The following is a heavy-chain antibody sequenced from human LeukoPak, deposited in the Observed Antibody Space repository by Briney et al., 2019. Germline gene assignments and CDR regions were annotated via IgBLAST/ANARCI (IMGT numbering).Heavy chain of an antibody. CDR2: IESKTDGGTT. CDR1: GFTFSSYA. J-gene: IGHJ4*02. D-gene: IGHD3-10*01. V-gene: IGHV3-15*04. CDR3: TTYGSGRKFDY. Sequence: GGSLRLSCAASGFTFSSYAMSWVRQIPGKGLEWVGRIESKTDGGTTDYAAPVKGRFTISRDDSTNTLYLQMNSLKSEDTAVYCTTYGSGRKFDYWGQGILVTVSS.